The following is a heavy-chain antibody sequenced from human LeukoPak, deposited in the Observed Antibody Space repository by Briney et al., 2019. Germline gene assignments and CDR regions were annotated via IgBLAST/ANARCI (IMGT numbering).Heavy chain of an antibody. CDR3: ARVYCSGGSCYPAPDY. V-gene: IGHV1-2*02. CDR2: INPNSGGT. J-gene: IGHJ4*02. CDR1: DYSFSSNG. Sequence: GAAVQVSCKASDYSFSSNGFTWVRQAPGQGLEWMGWINPNSGGTNYAQQFHGMVTMTNDTSISTAYMELSRLRSDDTAVYCCARVYCSGGSCYPAPDYWGQGTLVTVSS. D-gene: IGHD2-15*01.